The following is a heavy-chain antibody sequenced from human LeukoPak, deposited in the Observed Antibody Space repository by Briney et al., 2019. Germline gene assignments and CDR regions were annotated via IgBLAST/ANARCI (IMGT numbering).Heavy chain of an antibody. CDR3: ATYTSVTNAFDI. CDR2: TSSSSYI. D-gene: IGHD4-17*01. Sequence: GGSLRLSCAASGFTFSSYSMNWVRQAPGKGLEWVSSTSSSSYIYYADSVKGRFTISRDNAKNSLYLQMNSLRAEDTAVYYCATYTSVTNAFDIWGQGTMVTVSS. CDR1: GFTFSSYS. V-gene: IGHV3-21*01. J-gene: IGHJ3*02.